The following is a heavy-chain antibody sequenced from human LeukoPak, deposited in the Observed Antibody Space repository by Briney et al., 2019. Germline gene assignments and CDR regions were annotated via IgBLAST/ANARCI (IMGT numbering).Heavy chain of an antibody. Sequence: ASVKVSCKASGYTFTSYGISWVRQAPGQGLEWMGWISAYNGNTNYAQKLQGRVTMTTDTSTSTAYMELRSLRSDDTAVYYCARGDSYYDSSGYYYASSWFDPWGQGTLVTVSS. J-gene: IGHJ5*02. D-gene: IGHD3-22*01. CDR3: ARGDSYYDSSGYYYASSWFDP. CDR2: ISAYNGNT. CDR1: GYTFTSYG. V-gene: IGHV1-18*01.